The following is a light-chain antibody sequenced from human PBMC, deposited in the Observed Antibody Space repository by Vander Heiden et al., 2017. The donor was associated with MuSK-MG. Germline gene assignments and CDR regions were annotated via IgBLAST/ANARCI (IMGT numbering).Light chain of an antibody. J-gene: IGLJ2*01. V-gene: IGLV1-51*01. CDR1: ASNIGHNY. Sequence: QSVVTQPPSLSAAAGQKDNISCSGSASNIGHNYVSWYQQFPGTAPKLLIYDNDHRPSGIPDRFSGSKSGTSATLGITGLQTGDEAASYCGTWDSSLIGGPVVFGGGTKVTVL. CDR2: DND. CDR3: GTWDSSLIGGPVV.